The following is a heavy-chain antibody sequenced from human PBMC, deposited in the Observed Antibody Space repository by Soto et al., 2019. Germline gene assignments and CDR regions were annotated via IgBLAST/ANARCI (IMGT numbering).Heavy chain of an antibody. CDR2: IIPIFGTA. CDR3: ARDPHYYYGSGSYCEPPICAGMDV. D-gene: IGHD3-10*01. V-gene: IGHV1-69*13. J-gene: IGHJ6*02. CDR1: GGTFSSYA. Sequence: ASVNVSCKASGGTFSSYAISWVRQAPGQGLEWMGGIIPIFGTANYAQKFQGRVTITADESTSTAYMELSSLRSEDTAVYYCARDPHYYYGSGSYCEPPICAGMDVWGQGTTVTVSS.